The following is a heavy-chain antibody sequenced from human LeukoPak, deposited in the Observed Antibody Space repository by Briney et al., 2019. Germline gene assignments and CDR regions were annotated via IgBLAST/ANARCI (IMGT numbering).Heavy chain of an antibody. V-gene: IGHV5-51*01. D-gene: IGHD3-22*01. Sequence: GESLKISCKGSGYSFTSYWIGWVRQMPRKGLELVGVINPTAADTRYSPSFLGQVTISADKSVSTAYLQWSSLKASDTAMYYCARYDSSGYIDYWGQGTLVNVSS. CDR2: INPTAADT. CDR1: GYSFTSYW. CDR3: ARYDSSGYIDY. J-gene: IGHJ4*02.